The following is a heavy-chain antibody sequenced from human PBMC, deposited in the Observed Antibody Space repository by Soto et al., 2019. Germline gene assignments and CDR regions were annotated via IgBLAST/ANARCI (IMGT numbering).Heavy chain of an antibody. CDR2: IWYDGSNK. J-gene: IGHJ4*02. CDR1: GFTFSSYG. CDR3: ARSPLLRFLECLPSFDY. D-gene: IGHD3-3*01. Sequence: GGSLRLSCAASGFTFSSYGMHWVRQAPGKGLEWVAVIWYDGSNKYYADSVKGRFTISRDNSKNTLYLQMNSLRAEDTAVYYCARSPLLRFLECLPSFDYWGQGTLVTVSS. V-gene: IGHV3-33*01.